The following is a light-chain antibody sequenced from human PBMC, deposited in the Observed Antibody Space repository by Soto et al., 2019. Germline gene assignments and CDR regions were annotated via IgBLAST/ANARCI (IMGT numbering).Light chain of an antibody. CDR2: DVS. J-gene: IGKJ1*01. V-gene: IGKV1-5*01. CDR1: QKSSPW. CDR3: QQYNDYSAT. Sequence: DIEMVQSPSALSASVGDTVTITCRASQKSSPWLAWYHQKPGQAPKLLMYDVSSLKRGVPSRFSGSGSGTEFTLTISSLQPDDFATYYCQQYNDYSATFGQGTKVDIK.